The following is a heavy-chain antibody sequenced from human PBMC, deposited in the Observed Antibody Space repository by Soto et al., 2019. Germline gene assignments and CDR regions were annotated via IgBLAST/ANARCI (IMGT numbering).Heavy chain of an antibody. CDR3: AAGDGDYGDHYGMDV. CDR1: GFTFTSSA. J-gene: IGHJ6*02. CDR2: IVVGSGNT. D-gene: IGHD4-17*01. V-gene: IGHV1-58*01. Sequence: SVKVSCKASGFTFTSSAVQWVRQARGQRLEWIGWIVVGSGNTNYAQKFQERVTITRDMSTSTAYMELSSLRSEDTAVYYCAAGDGDYGDHYGMDVWGQGTTVTVSS.